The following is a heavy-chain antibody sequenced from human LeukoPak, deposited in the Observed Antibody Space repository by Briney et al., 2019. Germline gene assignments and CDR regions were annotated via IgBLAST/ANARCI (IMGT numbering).Heavy chain of an antibody. D-gene: IGHD3-10*02. V-gene: IGHV4-59*01. CDR3: GRLRCSGQFDC. CDR2: IYYGVRT. CDR1: GGSIGSYY. J-gene: IGHJ4*02. Sequence: PSETLSPTSPVYGGSIGSYYWGWIRQPPREGLEWNGYIYYGVRTNNNPSLKTGVPIPVATPKTQCSLKLSAVTAANTPGYYYGRLRCSGQFDCWVQGTLV.